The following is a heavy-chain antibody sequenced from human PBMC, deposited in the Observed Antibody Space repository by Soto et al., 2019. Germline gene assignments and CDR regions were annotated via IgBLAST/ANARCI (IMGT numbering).Heavy chain of an antibody. V-gene: IGHV1-24*01. Sequence: GASVKVSCKVSGYTLTELSMHWVRQAPGKGLEWMGGFDPEDGETIYAQKFQGRVTMTEDTSTDTAYMELSSLRSEDTAVYYCATVGVGELLRDDYYYYYYMDVWGKGTTVTVSS. D-gene: IGHD1-7*01. CDR1: GYTLTELS. CDR3: ATVGVGELLRDDYYYYYYMDV. J-gene: IGHJ6*03. CDR2: FDPEDGET.